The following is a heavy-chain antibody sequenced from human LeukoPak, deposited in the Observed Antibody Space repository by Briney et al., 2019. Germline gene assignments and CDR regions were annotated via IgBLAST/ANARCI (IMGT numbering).Heavy chain of an antibody. CDR2: ISWYSGSI. Sequence: GRSLRLSCAASGFTFYDYAMHWVRHAPGKGLGWVSGISWYSGSIGYADSVTSRFTISRVNANNSLYPQMHSLGADDKAVYYCARGSSRRWYFDYWGQGTLVTVSS. J-gene: IGHJ4*02. CDR3: ARGSSRRWYFDY. CDR1: GFTFYDYA. V-gene: IGHV3-9*01. D-gene: IGHD4-23*01.